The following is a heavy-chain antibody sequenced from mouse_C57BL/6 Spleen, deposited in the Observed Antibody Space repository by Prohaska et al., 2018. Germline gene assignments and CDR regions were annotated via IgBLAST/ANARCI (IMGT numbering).Heavy chain of an antibody. Sequence: EVQLVESGGGLVQPKGSLKLSCAASGFTFNTYAMHWVRQAPGKGLEWVSCIRSKSSNYATYYADSVKDRFTISRDDSQSMLYLQMNNLKTEDTAMYYCVREGPIVPLCAMDYWGQGTSVTVSS. J-gene: IGHJ4*01. D-gene: IGHD2-12*01. CDR1: GFTFNTYA. CDR2: IRSKSSNYAT. CDR3: VREGPIVPLCAMDY. V-gene: IGHV10-3*01.